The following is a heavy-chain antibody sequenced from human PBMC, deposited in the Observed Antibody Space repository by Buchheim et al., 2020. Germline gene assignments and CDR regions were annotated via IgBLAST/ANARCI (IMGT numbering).Heavy chain of an antibody. CDR1: GFSLSTSGVG. J-gene: IGHJ4*02. CDR3: ARSGSSGWSEH. D-gene: IGHD6-19*01. V-gene: IGHV2-5*02. CDR2: VYWDDDK. Sequence: QITLKESGPTLVKPTQTLTLTCTFSGFSLSTSGVGVGWVRQPPGKALEWLALVYWDDDKRYRSSMKSRLTITKDPSKNQVFLTMTNMDPVDTATYYCARSGSSGWSEHWGQG.